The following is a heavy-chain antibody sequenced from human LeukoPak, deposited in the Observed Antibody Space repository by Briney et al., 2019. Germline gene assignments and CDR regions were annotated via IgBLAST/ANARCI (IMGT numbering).Heavy chain of an antibody. D-gene: IGHD6-19*01. CDR2: INPNSGGT. CDR1: GYTFTGYY. CDR3: ARDLFFGSWLTYCYFDL. J-gene: IGHJ2*01. Sequence: ASVKVSCKASGYTFTGYYMHWVRQAPGQGVEWMGWINPNSGGTNYAQKFQGRVTMTRDTSISTAYMELSRLRSDDTAVYYCARDLFFGSWLTYCYFDLWGRGTLVTVSS. V-gene: IGHV1-2*02.